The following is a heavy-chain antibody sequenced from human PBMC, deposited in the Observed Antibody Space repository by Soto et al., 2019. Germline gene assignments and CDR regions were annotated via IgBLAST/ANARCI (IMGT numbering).Heavy chain of an antibody. Sequence: ASVKVSCKASGYTFTGYYMHWVRQAPGQGLEWMGWINPNSGGTNYAQKFQGWVTMTRDTSISIAYMELSRLRSDDTAVYYCARDVCSCGIRHRRGAIDIRGQGTMVTGSS. CDR3: ARDVCSCGIRHRRGAIDI. D-gene: IGHD2-15*01. CDR1: GYTFTGYY. J-gene: IGHJ3*02. V-gene: IGHV1-2*04. CDR2: INPNSGGT.